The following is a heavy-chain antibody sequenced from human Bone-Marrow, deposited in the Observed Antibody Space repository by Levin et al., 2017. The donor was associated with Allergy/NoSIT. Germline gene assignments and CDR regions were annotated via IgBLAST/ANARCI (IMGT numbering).Heavy chain of an antibody. CDR2: INPNNGAT. CDR3: ARVAASLGFSSSIPIPYDF. V-gene: IGHV1-2*06. Sequence: GESLKISCQASGYTFTGYYMHWVRQGPGQRLEWMGRINPNNGATNYAQRFQGRITLTRDTSINTAYLDLSRLTSTDTATYYCARVAASLGFSSSIPIPYDFWGQGTLVSVSS. J-gene: IGHJ4*02. D-gene: IGHD6-13*01. CDR1: GYTFTGYY.